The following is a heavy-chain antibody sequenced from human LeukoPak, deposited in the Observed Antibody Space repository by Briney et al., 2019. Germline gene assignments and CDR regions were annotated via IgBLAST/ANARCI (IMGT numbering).Heavy chain of an antibody. CDR2: IIPIFGTA. CDR3: ARIRKEYLDY. CDR1: GGTFSSYA. J-gene: IGHJ4*02. Sequence: SVKVSCKASGGTFSSYAISWVRQAPGQGLEWMGRIIPIFGTANYAQKFQGRVTMTTDTSTSTAYMELRSLRSDDTAVYYCARIRKEYLDYWGQGTLVTVSS. V-gene: IGHV1-69*05.